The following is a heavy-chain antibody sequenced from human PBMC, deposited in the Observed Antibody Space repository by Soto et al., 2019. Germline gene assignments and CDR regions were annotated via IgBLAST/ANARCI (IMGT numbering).Heavy chain of an antibody. V-gene: IGHV3-64D*08. CDR3: AKDLVDYCRGGSCSGYFDY. J-gene: IGHJ4*02. Sequence: GGSLRLSCSASGFTFSSYAMHWVRQAPGKGLEYVSAISSNGGSTYYADSVKGRFTISRDNSKNTLYLQMSSLRAEDTAVYYCAKDLVDYCRGGSCSGYFDYWGQGTLVTVSS. CDR2: ISSNGGST. D-gene: IGHD2-15*01. CDR1: GFTFSSYA.